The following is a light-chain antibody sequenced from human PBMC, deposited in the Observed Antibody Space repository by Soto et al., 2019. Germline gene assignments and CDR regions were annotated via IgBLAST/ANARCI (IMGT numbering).Light chain of an antibody. CDR2: EAS. CDR1: QSISSW. V-gene: IGKV1-5*01. CDR3: QQYNNFPPT. J-gene: IGKJ4*01. Sequence: DIQIIKTPSTLSASVGDRITITCRASQSISSWLAWYQQKPGKAPKLLIHEASRLESGVPSRFSGSESGTEFTLTISGLHAEDFATYYCQQYNNFPPTFGGGTKVDIK.